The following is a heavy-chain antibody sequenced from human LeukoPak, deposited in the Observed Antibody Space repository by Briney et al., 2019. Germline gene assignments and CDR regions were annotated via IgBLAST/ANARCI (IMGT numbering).Heavy chain of an antibody. D-gene: IGHD2/OR15-2a*01. J-gene: IGHJ4*02. Sequence: PSETLSLTCTVSGGSISSGDYYWSWIRQPPGKGLEWIGEIYHSGSTNYNPSLKSRVTISVDKSKNQFSLKLSSVTAADTAVYYCARDVGGLSPNEYDSMGFDYWGQGTLVTVSS. V-gene: IGHV4-39*07. CDR1: GGSISSGDYY. CDR3: ARDVGGLSPNEYDSMGFDY. CDR2: IYHSGST.